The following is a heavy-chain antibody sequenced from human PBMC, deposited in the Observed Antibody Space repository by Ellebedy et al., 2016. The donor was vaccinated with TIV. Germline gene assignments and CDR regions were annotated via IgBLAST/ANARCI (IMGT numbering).Heavy chain of an antibody. V-gene: IGHV3-23*01. CDR1: GFNFNIFA. Sequence: PGGSLRLSCATSGFNFNIFAMSLVRQAPGEGLEWVSAISSSGDSTFYADSVKGPFTVSRDNSENMLYLQMNSLRAADTAVYYCAKCRGGDWFGDTLDDPWGQGTLLTVSS. J-gene: IGHJ5*02. D-gene: IGHD3-10*01. CDR2: ISSSGDST. CDR3: AKCRGGDWFGDTLDDP.